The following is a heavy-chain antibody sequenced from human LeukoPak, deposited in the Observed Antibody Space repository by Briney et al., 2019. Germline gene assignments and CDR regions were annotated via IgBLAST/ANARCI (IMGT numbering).Heavy chain of an antibody. CDR3: STSGSYSNTNFDY. V-gene: IGHV1-69*02. D-gene: IGHD1-26*01. CDR1: GGTFSSYT. J-gene: IGHJ4*02. CDR2: IIPILSIA. Sequence: SVKVSCKASGGTFSSYTISWVRQAPGQGLEWMGRIIPILSIANYAQKFRGRVTITADKSTSTAYMELSSLRSEDTAVYYCSTSGSYSNTNFDYWGQRTLVTVSS.